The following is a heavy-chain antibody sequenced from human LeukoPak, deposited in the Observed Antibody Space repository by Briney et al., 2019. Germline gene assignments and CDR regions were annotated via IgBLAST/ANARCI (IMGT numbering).Heavy chain of an antibody. CDR2: IKQDGSEK. CDR3: ARDSAYSEIWTGRRFDY. Sequence: GGSLRLSCAASGFTFSSYWMSWVRQAPGKGLEWVANIKQDGSEKYYVDSVKGRFTISRDNAKNSLYLQMNSLRAEDTAVYYCARDSAYSEIWTGRRFDYWGQGTLVTVSS. V-gene: IGHV3-7*01. D-gene: IGHD3-9*01. J-gene: IGHJ4*02. CDR1: GFTFSSYW.